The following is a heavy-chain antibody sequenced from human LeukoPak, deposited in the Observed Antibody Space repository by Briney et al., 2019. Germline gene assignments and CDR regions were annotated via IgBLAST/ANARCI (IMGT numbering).Heavy chain of an antibody. V-gene: IGHV3-9*01. D-gene: IGHD5-18*01. CDR3: AKEDTAMRNFDY. CDR2: ISWNSGSI. Sequence: GGSLRHSCAASGFTFDDYAMHWVRQAPGKGLERVSGISWNSGSIGYADSVKGRFTISRDNAKNSLYLQMNSLRAEDTALYYCAKEDTAMRNFDYWGQGTLVTVSS. J-gene: IGHJ4*02. CDR1: GFTFDDYA.